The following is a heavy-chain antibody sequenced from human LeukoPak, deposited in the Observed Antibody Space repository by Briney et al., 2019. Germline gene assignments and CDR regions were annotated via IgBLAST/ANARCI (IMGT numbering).Heavy chain of an antibody. J-gene: IGHJ4*02. CDR3: AKDQDVDTAMVFDY. D-gene: IGHD5-18*01. CDR2: ICGSGGST. CDR1: GFSVSSNY. Sequence: RAGGSLRLSCAASGFSVSSNYMSWVRQAPGKGLEWGSVICGSGGSTYYADSVEGRFTISRDNSKNTLYLQMNSLRAEDTAVYYCAKDQDVDTAMVFDYWGQGTLVTVSS. V-gene: IGHV3-23*01.